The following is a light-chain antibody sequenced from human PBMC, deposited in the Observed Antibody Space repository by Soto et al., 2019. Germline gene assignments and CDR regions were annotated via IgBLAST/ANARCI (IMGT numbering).Light chain of an antibody. Sequence: SYELTQPPSVSVAPGKTARITCGGNNIGSKSVHWYQLKPGQAPVLVIYYDSDRPSGIPERFSGSNSGNTATLTISRVEAGDEADYYCQVWDSSSDHSVVFGGGTKLTVL. CDR2: YDS. CDR3: QVWDSSSDHSVV. CDR1: NIGSKS. J-gene: IGLJ2*01. V-gene: IGLV3-21*04.